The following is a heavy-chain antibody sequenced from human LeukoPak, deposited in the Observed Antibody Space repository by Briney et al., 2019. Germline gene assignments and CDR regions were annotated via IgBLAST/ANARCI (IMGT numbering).Heavy chain of an antibody. CDR1: GFTFSSSA. CDR2: FSSDGSST. V-gene: IGHV3-64D*06. D-gene: IGHD3-10*01. CDR3: VKTLKYYGSGRGLFDS. Sequence: GGSLRLSCSASGFTFSSSAMYWVRQAPGKGLEYVSAFSSDGSSTFYADSVKGRFTISRDNSKNMLYLQMSSLRADDTSVYYCVKTLKYYGSGRGLFDSWGQGILVTVSS. J-gene: IGHJ4*02.